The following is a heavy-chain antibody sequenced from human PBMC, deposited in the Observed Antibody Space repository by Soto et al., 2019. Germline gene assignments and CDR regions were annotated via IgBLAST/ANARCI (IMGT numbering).Heavy chain of an antibody. V-gene: IGHV3-30-3*01. J-gene: IGHJ4*02. D-gene: IGHD2-15*01. CDR2: ISYDGSNK. Sequence: GGSLRLSCAASGFTFSSYAMHWVRQAPGKGLEWVAVISYDGSNKYYADSVKGRFTISRDNSKNTLYLQMNSLRAEDTAVYYCARDVLGYCSGGSCFHYYFDYWGQGTLVTVSS. CDR3: ARDVLGYCSGGSCFHYYFDY. CDR1: GFTFSSYA.